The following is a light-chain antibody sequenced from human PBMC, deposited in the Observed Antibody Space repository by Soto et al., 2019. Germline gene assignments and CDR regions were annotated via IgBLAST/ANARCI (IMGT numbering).Light chain of an antibody. CDR3: HQYYSSPTT. V-gene: IGKV3-20*01. CDR2: GAS. Sequence: EIVLTQSPVTLSVSPGERASVSFSAIQTVSSGFLAWYQQKVGQAPRLLIYGASTRATGIPDRFSGSGSGTDFTLTIDRLEPEDFAVYYCHQYYSSPTTFGGGTKVDI. J-gene: IGKJ4*01. CDR1: QTVSSGF.